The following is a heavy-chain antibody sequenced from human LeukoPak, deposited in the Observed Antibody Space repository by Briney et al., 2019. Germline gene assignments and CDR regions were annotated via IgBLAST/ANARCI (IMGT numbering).Heavy chain of an antibody. J-gene: IGHJ4*02. V-gene: IGHV5-51*01. CDR2: IYPGDSDT. CDR3: ARRGYSYGQGYFDY. CDR1: GYTFTTYW. Sequence: GEPLKISCKASGYTFTTYWIAWVRQMPGKGLEWTRIIYPGDSDTRYSPSFQGQVTISADKSISTAYLQWSSLKASDTAMYYCARRGYSYGQGYFDYWGQGTLVTVSS. D-gene: IGHD5-18*01.